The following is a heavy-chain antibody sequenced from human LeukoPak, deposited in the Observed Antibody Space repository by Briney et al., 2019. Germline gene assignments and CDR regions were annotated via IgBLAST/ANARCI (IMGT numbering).Heavy chain of an antibody. CDR3: ARGEYFYDTSGFDY. CDR1: GGSISSSGYY. V-gene: IGHV4-31*03. Sequence: SETLSLTCTVSGGSISSSGYYWRWIRQHPGKGLEWIGYIYYSGSTYYNPSLKSRVTISVDTSKNQFSLKLSSVTAADTAVYYCARGEYFYDTSGFDYWGQGTLVTVSS. D-gene: IGHD3-22*01. CDR2: IYYSGST. J-gene: IGHJ4*02.